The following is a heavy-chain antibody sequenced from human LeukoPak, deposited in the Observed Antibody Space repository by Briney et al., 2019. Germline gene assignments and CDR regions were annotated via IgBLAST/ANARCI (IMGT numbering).Heavy chain of an antibody. Sequence: ASVKVSCKASGYSFTNYAMNWVRQAPGKGLEWMGGFDPEDGETIYAQKFQGRVTMTEDTSTDTAYMELSSLRSEDTAVYYCATGPDGPGGDYFDYWGQGTLVTVSS. V-gene: IGHV1-24*01. CDR3: ATGPDGPGGDYFDY. D-gene: IGHD3-10*01. CDR2: FDPEDGET. CDR1: GYSFTNYA. J-gene: IGHJ4*02.